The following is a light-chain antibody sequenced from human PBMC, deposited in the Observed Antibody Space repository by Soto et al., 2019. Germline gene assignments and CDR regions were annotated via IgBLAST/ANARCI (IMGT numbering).Light chain of an antibody. CDR1: SSKIGAGYD. V-gene: IGLV1-40*01. Sequence: QSVLTQPPSVSGAPGQRVTISCTGSSSKIGAGYDVHWYQQLPGTAPKLLIYGNSNRPSGVPVRFSGSKSGTSASLAITGLQAEDEADYYCQSYDSSLSGWVFGGGTKLTGL. CDR2: GNS. CDR3: QSYDSSLSGWV. J-gene: IGLJ3*02.